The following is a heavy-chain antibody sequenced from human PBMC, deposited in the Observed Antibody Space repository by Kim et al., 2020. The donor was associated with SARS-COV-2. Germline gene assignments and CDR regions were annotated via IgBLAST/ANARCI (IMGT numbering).Heavy chain of an antibody. V-gene: IGHV4-4*02. J-gene: IGHJ3*02. CDR1: GGSISSSNW. Sequence: SETLSLTCAVSGGSISSSNWWSWVRQPPGKGLEWIVEIYHSGSTNYNPSLKSRVTISVDKSKNHFSLKLSSVTAADTAVYYCARDLCSSTSCYERSPFDIWGQGTMVTVSS. CDR3: ARDLCSSTSCYERSPFDI. CDR2: IYHSGST. D-gene: IGHD2-2*01.